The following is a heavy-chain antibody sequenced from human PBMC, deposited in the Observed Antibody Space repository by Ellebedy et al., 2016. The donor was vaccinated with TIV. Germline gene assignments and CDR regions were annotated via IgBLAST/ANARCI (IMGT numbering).Heavy chain of an antibody. D-gene: IGHD3-22*01. CDR1: GFTFSSYA. CDR3: VKKISGYYH. V-gene: IGHV3-64D*06. J-gene: IGHJ5*02. CDR2: ISSNGGST. Sequence: GESLKISCSASGFTFSSYAMHWVRQAPGKGLEYVSAISSNGGSTYYADSVKGRFTISRDNSKNTLYLQMSSLRAEDTAVYYCVKKISGYYHWGQGTLVTVSS.